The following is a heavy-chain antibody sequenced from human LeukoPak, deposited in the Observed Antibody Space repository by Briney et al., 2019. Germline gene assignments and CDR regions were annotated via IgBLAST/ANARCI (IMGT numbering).Heavy chain of an antibody. CDR2: ISHDGTNK. J-gene: IGHJ6*03. CDR1: GFTFSSYA. Sequence: GGSLRLSCAASGFTFSSYAMHWVRQAPGKGLEWVAVISHDGTNKYYADSVKGRFTISRDNSKNTLYLQMNSLRAEDTAVYYCAKSDCGGDCQYYYYYMDVWGKGTTVTISS. V-gene: IGHV3-30*04. CDR3: AKSDCGGDCQYYYYYMDV. D-gene: IGHD2-21*02.